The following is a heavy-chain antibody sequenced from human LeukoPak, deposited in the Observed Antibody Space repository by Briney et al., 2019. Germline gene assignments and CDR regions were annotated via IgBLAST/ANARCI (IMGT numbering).Heavy chain of an antibody. CDR1: GGSIRSSYYY. J-gene: IGHJ6*02. Sequence: SETLSLTCTVSGGSIRSSYYYWGWIRQPPGKGLEWIGTIYYSGSTYYNPSLKSRVTIFVDTSKNQFFLKLSSVTAADTAVYYCVRLGYYYDMDVWGQGTTVTVSS. V-gene: IGHV4-39*01. CDR2: IYYSGST. CDR3: VRLGYYYDMDV.